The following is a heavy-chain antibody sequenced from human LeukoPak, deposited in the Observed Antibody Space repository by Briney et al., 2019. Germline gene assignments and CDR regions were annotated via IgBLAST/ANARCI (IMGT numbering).Heavy chain of an antibody. V-gene: IGHV3-23*01. CDR3: AKDVAAAGIFDY. J-gene: IGHJ4*02. CDR1: GFTFRSYA. CDR2: ISGSGGST. Sequence: GGSLRLSCAASGFTFRSYAMSWVRQAPGKGLEWVSAISGSGGSTYYADSVKGRFTISRGNSKNTLYLQMNSLRAEDTAVYYCAKDVAAAGIFDYWGQGTLVTVSS. D-gene: IGHD6-13*01.